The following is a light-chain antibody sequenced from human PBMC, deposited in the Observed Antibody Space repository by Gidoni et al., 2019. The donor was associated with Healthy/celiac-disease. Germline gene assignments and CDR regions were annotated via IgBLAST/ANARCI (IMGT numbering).Light chain of an antibody. CDR1: QSVLYISNNKVS. CDR2: WSS. CDR3: HQYSSPPPA. J-gene: IGKJ4*01. V-gene: IGKV4-1*01. Sequence: IVLTQYPDSLAVSLRERATINSKSSQSVLYISNNKVSLAWYQQKPGPPPNLLISWSSTRESGVPDRFSGTGSGTDFTLTILSLQAEDVSVYYCHQYSSPPPAFGGGTKVEIK.